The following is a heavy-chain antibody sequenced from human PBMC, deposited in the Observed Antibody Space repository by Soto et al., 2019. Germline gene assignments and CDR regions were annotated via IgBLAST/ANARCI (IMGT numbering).Heavy chain of an antibody. J-gene: IGHJ4*02. CDR1: GYIFTTYW. Sequence: HGESLKISCKGSGYIFTTYWIAWVRQMPGKGLEWMGLIYPGDSDTRYSPSFQGQVTISVDKSTSTAYLQWSSLEASDTAMYYCARSYYDSDGYYYDMDYWGQGTLVTVSS. D-gene: IGHD3-22*01. CDR2: IYPGDSDT. V-gene: IGHV5-51*01. CDR3: ARSYYDSDGYYYDMDY.